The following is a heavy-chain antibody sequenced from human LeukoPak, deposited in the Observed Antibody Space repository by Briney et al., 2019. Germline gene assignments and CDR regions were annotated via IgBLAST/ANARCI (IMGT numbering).Heavy chain of an antibody. D-gene: IGHD3-22*01. CDR1: GGSFSGYY. CDR3: ARGLIV. J-gene: IGHJ4*02. CDR2: INHSGST. Sequence: SETLSLTCAVYGGSFSGYYWSWIRQPPGKGLEWIGEINHSGSTNYNPSLKSRVTISVDTSKNQFSLKLSSVTAADTAVYYCARGLIVWGQGTLVTVPS. V-gene: IGHV4-34*01.